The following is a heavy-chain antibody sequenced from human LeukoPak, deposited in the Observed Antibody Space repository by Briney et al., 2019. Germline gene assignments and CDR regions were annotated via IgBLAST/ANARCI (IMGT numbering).Heavy chain of an antibody. J-gene: IGHJ4*02. D-gene: IGHD4-17*01. Sequence: GGSLRLSCAASGFTFSSYGMHWVRQAPGKGLEWVAVMSYDGSNKYYADSVKGRFTISRDNSKNTLYPQMNSLRAEDTAVYYCAKGNDYADYDQQIGRYWGQGTLVTVSS. CDR1: GFTFSSYG. V-gene: IGHV3-30*18. CDR2: MSYDGSNK. CDR3: AKGNDYADYDQQIGRY.